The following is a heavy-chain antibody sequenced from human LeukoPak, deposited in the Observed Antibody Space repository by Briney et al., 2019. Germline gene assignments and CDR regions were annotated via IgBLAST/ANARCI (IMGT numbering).Heavy chain of an antibody. CDR3: ARGRRGRGSYRYYYYMDV. J-gene: IGHJ6*03. CDR1: GYTFTSYG. D-gene: IGHD3-16*02. Sequence: SVKVSCKASGYTFTSYGINWVRQATGQGLEWMGWMNPNSGNTGYAQKFQGRVTMTRNTSISTAYMELSSLRSEDTAVYYCARGRRGRGSYRYYYYMDVWGKGTTVTISS. V-gene: IGHV1-8*02. CDR2: MNPNSGNT.